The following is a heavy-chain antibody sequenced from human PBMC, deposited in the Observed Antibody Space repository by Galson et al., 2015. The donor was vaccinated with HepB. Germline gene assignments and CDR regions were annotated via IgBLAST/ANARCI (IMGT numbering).Heavy chain of an antibody. V-gene: IGHV1-2*02. CDR2: INPNSGGS. Sequence: SVKVSCKASGYTFTDYYIHWVRQAPGQGLEWMGWINPNSGGSNYAQKFQGRVTMTRDTSIITAHMELSRLRSDDTAVCYCARGRITMVRGVVPYFDYWGQGTLVTVSS. CDR1: GYTFTDYY. D-gene: IGHD3-10*01. J-gene: IGHJ4*02. CDR3: ARGRITMVRGVVPYFDY.